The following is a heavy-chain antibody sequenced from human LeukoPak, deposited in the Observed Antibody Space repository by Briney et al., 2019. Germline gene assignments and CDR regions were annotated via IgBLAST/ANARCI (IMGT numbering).Heavy chain of an antibody. D-gene: IGHD4-11*01. CDR1: RYSISSGYH. CDR3: ARVDYILDY. CDR2: IYRGGSA. J-gene: IGHJ4*02. V-gene: IGHV4-38-2*01. Sequence: PSETLSLTCAVSRYSISSGYHWAWIRQPPGKGLEWIGSIYRGGSAYYNPSLKSRVTISVDTSKNQFSLRVTSVTAADTAVYYCARVDYILDYWGQGTLVTVSS.